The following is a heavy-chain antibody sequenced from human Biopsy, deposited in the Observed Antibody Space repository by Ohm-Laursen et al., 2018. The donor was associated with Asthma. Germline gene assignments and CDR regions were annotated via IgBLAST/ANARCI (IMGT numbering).Heavy chain of an antibody. V-gene: IGHV4-31*02. CDR1: GGYINIGDYY. J-gene: IGHJ6*02. CDR3: ARMNTLIQAANYFSYAMDV. D-gene: IGHD3-9*01. CDR2: IYYSGST. Sequence: TLSLTCTVSGGYINIGDYYWSWIRQHPGKGLEWIGYIYYSGSTYYNPSLKSRVSILIDTSKNQFSLRLNSVTAADTAVYYCARMNTLIQAANYFSYAMDVWGQGTTVTVSS.